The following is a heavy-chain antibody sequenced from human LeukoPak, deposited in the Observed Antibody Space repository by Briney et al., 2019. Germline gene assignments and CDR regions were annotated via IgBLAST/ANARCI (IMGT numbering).Heavy chain of an antibody. CDR3: AKVTYGSGTYGAFDY. CDR1: GFTFSSYW. J-gene: IGHJ4*02. CDR2: INSDGSST. D-gene: IGHD3-10*01. Sequence: GGSLRLSCAASGFTFSSYWMHWVRQAPGKGLVWVSRINSDGSSTSYADSVKGRFTISRDNSKNTLYLQMNSLRAEDTAVYYCAKVTYGSGTYGAFDYWGQGTLVTVSS. V-gene: IGHV3-74*01.